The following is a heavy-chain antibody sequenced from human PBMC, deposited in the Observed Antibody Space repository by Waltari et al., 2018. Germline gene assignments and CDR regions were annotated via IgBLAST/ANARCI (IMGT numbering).Heavy chain of an antibody. D-gene: IGHD3-22*01. CDR3: AGSRDSTPYYYFGMDV. V-gene: IGHV3-7*01. CDR2: RNQEGDDR. Sequence: EVQLVESGGGLVRPGGSQRLSCAASTLTFTTYWMTWVRQAPGGGMEWVASRNQEGDDRDYVGSVKGRVIISRDNAKKSLYLQMDSLRVEDSAVYYCAGSRDSTPYYYFGMDVWGQGTVLTVS. CDR1: TLTFTTYW. J-gene: IGHJ6*02.